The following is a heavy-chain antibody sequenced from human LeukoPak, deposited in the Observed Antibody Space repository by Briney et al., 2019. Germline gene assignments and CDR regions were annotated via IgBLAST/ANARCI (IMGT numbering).Heavy chain of an antibody. CDR3: ARRNDYGGYYFDY. J-gene: IGHJ4*02. CDR2: IYPGDSDT. D-gene: IGHD4-23*01. CDR1: GYSFTSYW. V-gene: IGHV5-51*01. Sequence: GESLKISCKGSGYSFTSYWIGWVRQMPGKGLEWMGIIYPGDSDTTYSPSFQGQVTISADKSISTAYLQWSSLKASDTAVYYCARRNDYGGYYFDYWGQGTLVTVSS.